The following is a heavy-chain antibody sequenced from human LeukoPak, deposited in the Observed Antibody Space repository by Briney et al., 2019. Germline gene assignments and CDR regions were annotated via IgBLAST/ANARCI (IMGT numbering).Heavy chain of an antibody. CDR3: ARKYGSGSYYYMDV. CDR1: GFTVSSNY. J-gene: IGHJ6*03. D-gene: IGHD3-10*01. Sequence: GGSLRLSCAASGFTVSSNYMSWVRQAPGKGLECVSVIYSGGNTYYADSVKGRFTISRDNAKNSLYLQMNSLRAEDTAVYYCARKYGSGSYYYMDVWGKGTTVTVSS. V-gene: IGHV3-66*01. CDR2: IYSGGNT.